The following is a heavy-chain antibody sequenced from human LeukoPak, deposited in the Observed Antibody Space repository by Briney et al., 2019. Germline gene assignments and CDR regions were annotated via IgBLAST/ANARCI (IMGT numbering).Heavy chain of an antibody. CDR3: ARAQKGGVVPAAPPDY. Sequence: ASVKVSCKASGYTFTSYAMHWVRQAPGQRLEWMGWINAGNGNTKCSQKFQGRVTITRDTSASTAYMELSSLRSEDTAVYYCARAQKGGVVPAAPPDYWGQGTLVTVSS. D-gene: IGHD2-2*01. CDR1: GYTFTSYA. V-gene: IGHV1-3*01. CDR2: INAGNGNT. J-gene: IGHJ4*02.